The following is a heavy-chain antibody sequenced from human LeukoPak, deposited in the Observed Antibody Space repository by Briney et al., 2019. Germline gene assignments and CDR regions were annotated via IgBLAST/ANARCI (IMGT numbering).Heavy chain of an antibody. CDR2: IYHSGST. CDR1: GYSISSGYY. Sequence: KPSETLSLTCAVSGYSISSGYYWGWIRQPPGKGLEWIGSIYHSGSTYYNPSLKSRVTISVDTSKNQFSLKLSSVTAADTAVYYCARHIPYYCDSSGLPDYWGQGTLVTVSS. J-gene: IGHJ4*02. V-gene: IGHV4-38-2*01. CDR3: ARHIPYYCDSSGLPDY. D-gene: IGHD3-22*01.